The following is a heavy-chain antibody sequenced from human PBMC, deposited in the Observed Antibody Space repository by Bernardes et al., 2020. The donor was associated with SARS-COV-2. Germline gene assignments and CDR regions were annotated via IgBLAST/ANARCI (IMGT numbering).Heavy chain of an antibody. CDR1: GFTFSNFG. CDR2: ISGSGEGT. CDR3: AKDCSTDPCDS. J-gene: IGHJ5*02. D-gene: IGHD2-21*01. V-gene: IGHV3-23*01. Sequence: GGSLRLSCAASGFTFSNFGMSWVRQAPGKGQEWMSTISGSGEGTHYADPVKGRFTVSRDNSKNTLYLQMNSLRVEDTAVYYCAKDCSTDPCDSWGQGTLVTVSS.